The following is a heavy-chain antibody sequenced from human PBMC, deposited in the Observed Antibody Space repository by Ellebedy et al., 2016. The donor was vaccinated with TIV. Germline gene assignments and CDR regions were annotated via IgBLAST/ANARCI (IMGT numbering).Heavy chain of an antibody. CDR3: ARDEAATGGGIDY. Sequence: SETLSLTCSVSGDSLSSGSYYWSWIRQPPGKGLEWIGYIYYSGSTNYNPSLKSRVTISVDTSKNQFSLRLSSVTAADTAVYYCARDEAATGGGIDYWGQGTLVTVSS. CDR1: GDSLSSGSYY. CDR2: IYYSGST. J-gene: IGHJ4*02. V-gene: IGHV4-61*01. D-gene: IGHD6-13*01.